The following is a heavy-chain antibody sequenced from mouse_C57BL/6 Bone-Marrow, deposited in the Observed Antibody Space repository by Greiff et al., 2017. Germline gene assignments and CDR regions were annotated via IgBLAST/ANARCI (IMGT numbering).Heavy chain of an antibody. CDR1: GYTFTSYG. CDR2: IYPRSGNT. D-gene: IGHD2-5*01. CDR3: LYSNFFAY. J-gene: IGHJ3*01. Sequence: QVQLQQSGAELARPGASVKLSCKASGYTFTSYGISWVKQRTGQGLEWIGEIYPRSGNTYYNEQFKGKATITADTSSNTAYLQLSSLTSEDTAVYYCLYSNFFAYWGQGTLVTVSA. V-gene: IGHV1-81*01.